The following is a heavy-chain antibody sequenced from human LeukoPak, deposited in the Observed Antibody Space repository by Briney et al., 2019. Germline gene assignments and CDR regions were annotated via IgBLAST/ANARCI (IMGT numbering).Heavy chain of an antibody. V-gene: IGHV4-39*07. J-gene: IGHJ5*02. CDR3: ASSLWGYSST. Sequence: SETLSLTCTVSGGSISSSCYYWEWIRQPPGKGLEWIGSMSYSGTTYYSPSLKSRVTISVDTSKNQLSLKLSSVTAADTAVYYCASSLWGYSSTWGQGTLVTVSS. CDR1: GGSISSSCYY. CDR2: MSYSGTT. D-gene: IGHD6-19*01.